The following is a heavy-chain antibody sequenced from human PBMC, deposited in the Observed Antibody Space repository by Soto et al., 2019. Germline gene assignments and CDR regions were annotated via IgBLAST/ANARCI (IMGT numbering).Heavy chain of an antibody. J-gene: IGHJ6*02. CDR1: GGSISSSNW. D-gene: IGHD3-10*01. V-gene: IGHV4-4*02. CDR2: IYHSGST. Sequence: SETLSLTCAVSGGSISSSNWWSWVRQPPGKGLEWIGEIYHSGSTNYNPSLKSRVTISVDKSKNQFSLKLSSVTAADTAVYYCATQGSGSYRPHYYYYYGMDVWGQGTTVTVSS. CDR3: ATQGSGSYRPHYYYYYGMDV.